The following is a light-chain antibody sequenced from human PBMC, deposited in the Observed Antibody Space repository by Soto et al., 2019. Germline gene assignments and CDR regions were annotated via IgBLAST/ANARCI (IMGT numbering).Light chain of an antibody. CDR2: DTS. CDR1: QSVSIH. Sequence: ETVMTQSPGTLSVSLGDRATLSCRASQSVSIHLAWYQQKPGQAPRLLIYDTSTRATGIPARFSGSGSGTEFTLTISSLQSEDFAVYYCQQYSNWPPITFGQGTRLEI. J-gene: IGKJ5*01. V-gene: IGKV3-15*01. CDR3: QQYSNWPPIT.